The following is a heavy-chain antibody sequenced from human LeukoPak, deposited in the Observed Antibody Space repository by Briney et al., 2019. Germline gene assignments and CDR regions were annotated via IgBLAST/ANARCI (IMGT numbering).Heavy chain of an antibody. J-gene: IGHJ4*02. CDR2: ISYDGSNK. CDR1: GFTFSSYG. CDR3: AKDLATPSGWSISSAVDY. D-gene: IGHD6-19*01. Sequence: GGSLRLSCAASGFTFSSYGMHWVRQAPGKGLEWVAVISYDGSNKYYADSVKGRFTISRDNSKNTLYLQMNSLRAEDTAVYYCAKDLATPSGWSISSAVDYWGQGTLVTVSS. V-gene: IGHV3-30*18.